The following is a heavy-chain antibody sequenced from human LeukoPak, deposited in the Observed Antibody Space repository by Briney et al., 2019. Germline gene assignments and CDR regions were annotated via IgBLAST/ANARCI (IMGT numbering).Heavy chain of an antibody. CDR1: GGSISSSRYY. CDR2: IYYSGST. Sequence: SETLSLTCTVSGGSISSSRYYWGWIRQPPGKGLEWTGRIYYSGSTYYNPSLKSRVTISVDTSKNPFSLKLSSVTAADTAVYYCARRDGRGGGAFDIWGQGTMVTVSS. D-gene: IGHD5-24*01. V-gene: IGHV4-39*01. CDR3: ARRDGRGGGAFDI. J-gene: IGHJ3*02.